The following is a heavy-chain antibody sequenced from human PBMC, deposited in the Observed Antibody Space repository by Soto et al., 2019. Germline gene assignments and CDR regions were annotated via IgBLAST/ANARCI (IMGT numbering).Heavy chain of an antibody. D-gene: IGHD6-13*01. J-gene: IGHJ5*02. CDR3: ARGVTPIPLYSSSWFRYNWFDP. CDR1: GGSFSGYY. Sequence: QVQLQQWGAGLLKPSETLSLTCAVYGGSFSGYYWSWIRQPPGKGLEWIGEINHSGSTNYNPSLKSRVTISLDTSKNQFSLKLSSVTAADTAVYYCARGVTPIPLYSSSWFRYNWFDPWGQGTLVTVSS. CDR2: INHSGST. V-gene: IGHV4-34*01.